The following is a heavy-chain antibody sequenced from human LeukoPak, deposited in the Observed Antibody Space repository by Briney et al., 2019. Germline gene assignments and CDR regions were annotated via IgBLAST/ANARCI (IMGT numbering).Heavy chain of an antibody. V-gene: IGHV4-34*01. Sequence: SETLSLTCVVYGGSFSDYYWSWIRQPPGKGLEWIGEINRGGSTNYNPSLKSRVTISVDTSKNQFSLKLSSVIAADTAVYYCARREALDMQTFDYWGQGTLVTVSS. J-gene: IGHJ4*02. CDR3: ARREALDMQTFDY. CDR2: INRGGST. CDR1: GGSFSDYY.